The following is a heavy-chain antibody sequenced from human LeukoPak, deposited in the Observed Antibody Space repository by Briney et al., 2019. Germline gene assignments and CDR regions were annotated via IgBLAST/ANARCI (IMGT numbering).Heavy chain of an antibody. CDR2: INSDGSST. CDR1: GFTFSSYW. J-gene: IGHJ4*02. Sequence: GGSLRLSWAASGFTFSSYWMHWVRQAPGKGLVWVSRINSDGSSTSYADSVKGRFTISRDNAKNTLYLQMNSLRAEDTAVYYCAREWGSTSWGDYWGQGTLVTVSS. D-gene: IGHD2-2*01. V-gene: IGHV3-74*01. CDR3: AREWGSTSWGDY.